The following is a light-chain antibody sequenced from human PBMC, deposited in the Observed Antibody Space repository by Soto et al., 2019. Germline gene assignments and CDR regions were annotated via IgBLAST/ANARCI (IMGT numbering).Light chain of an antibody. J-gene: IGLJ1*01. Sequence: QSALTQPASVSGLPGQSITISCTGTSGDVGAYNYVCWYQQYPGKAPKLIIYEVTSRPSGVSDRFSGSKSGNTASLSISGLQAEDEAEYYCSSYRNENSDVFGTGTKLTVL. CDR1: SGDVGAYNY. CDR3: SSYRNENSDV. V-gene: IGLV2-14*01. CDR2: EVT.